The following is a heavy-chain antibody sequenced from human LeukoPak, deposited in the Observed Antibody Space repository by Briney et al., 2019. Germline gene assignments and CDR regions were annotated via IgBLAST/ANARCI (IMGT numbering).Heavy chain of an antibody. CDR3: AREDPYSSSWYDYFDY. CDR1: GFSFNGYW. Sequence: PGGSLRLSCAASGFSFNGYWMHWVRLVPGKGPMWVSCINVDGSVTRYVDSVKGRFTISRDNARNTLYLQMNSLGVEDTAVYYCAREDPYSSSWYDYFDYWGQGTLVTVSS. D-gene: IGHD6-13*01. J-gene: IGHJ4*02. CDR2: INVDGSVT. V-gene: IGHV3-74*01.